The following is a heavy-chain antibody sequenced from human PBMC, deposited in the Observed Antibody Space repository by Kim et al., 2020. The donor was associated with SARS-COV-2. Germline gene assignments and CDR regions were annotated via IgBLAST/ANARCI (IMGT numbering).Heavy chain of an antibody. CDR2: IYYSGST. J-gene: IGHJ4*02. CDR1: GGSISSSSYY. Sequence: SETLSLTCTVSGGSISSSSYYWGWIRQPPGKGLEWIGSIYYSGSTYYNPSLKSRVTISVDTSKNQFSLKLSSVTAADTAVYYCARESTVTTPGEDYWGQGTLVTVSS. D-gene: IGHD4-17*01. CDR3: ARESTVTTPGEDY. V-gene: IGHV4-39*07.